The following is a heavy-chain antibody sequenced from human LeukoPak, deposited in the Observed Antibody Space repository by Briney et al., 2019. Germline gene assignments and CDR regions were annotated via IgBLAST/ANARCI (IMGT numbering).Heavy chain of an antibody. Sequence: ASVKVSCKASGYTFTGYYIHWVRQAPGQGLEWMGRINPNSGVTNYAQKFQGRVTMTRDTSISTAYMELSSLTYDDTAFYYCARSSMVDAASPGTWGQGTLVTVSS. J-gene: IGHJ5*02. CDR1: GYTFTGYY. V-gene: IGHV1-2*06. CDR3: ARSSMVDAASPGT. D-gene: IGHD2-15*01. CDR2: INPNSGVT.